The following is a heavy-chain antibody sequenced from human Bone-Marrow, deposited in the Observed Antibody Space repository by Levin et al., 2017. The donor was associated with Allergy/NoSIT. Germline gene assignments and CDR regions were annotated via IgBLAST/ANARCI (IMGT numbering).Heavy chain of an antibody. D-gene: IGHD6-6*01. CDR2: INPNNSDT. J-gene: IGHJ6*02. CDR3: ARSPEEKLADRYFYYYGLDV. CDR1: GYIFSDYY. V-gene: IGHV1-2*02. Sequence: PGASVKVFCKASGYIFSDYYLHWVRQAPGQGLEWMGWINPNNSDTNYAQNFQGRVTMTGDTSISTAYMELSGLRSDDTAVYYCARSPEEKLADRYFYYYGLDVWGQGTTVTVSS.